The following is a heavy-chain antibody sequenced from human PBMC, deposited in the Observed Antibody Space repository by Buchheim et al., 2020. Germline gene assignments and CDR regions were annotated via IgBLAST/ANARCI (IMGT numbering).Heavy chain of an antibody. CDR1: GFTFSSYA. CDR2: ISGSGGST. D-gene: IGHD4-11*01. Sequence: EVQLLESGGGLVQPGGSLRLSCAASGFTFSSYAMSWVRQAPGKGLEWVSAISGSGGSTSYADSVKGRFTIPRDNSKNKLYLQMNSLRAEDTAVYYCARDTSNSEYYYYYYMDVWGKGTT. J-gene: IGHJ6*03. CDR3: ARDTSNSEYYYYYYMDV. V-gene: IGHV3-23*01.